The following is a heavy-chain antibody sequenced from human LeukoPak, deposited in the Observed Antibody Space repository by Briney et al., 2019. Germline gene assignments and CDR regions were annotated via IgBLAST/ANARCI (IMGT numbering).Heavy chain of an antibody. J-gene: IGHJ4*02. CDR3: ARRYFDY. CDR1: GFTFSSYW. V-gene: IGHV3-7*03. CDR2: IKQDGSEK. Sequence: GGSLRLSCAASGFTFSSYWMQWVRQAPGKGLEWVANIKQDGSEKYYADSVKGRFIISRDNAKNALYLQMSSLRAEDTAIYYCARRYFDYWGQGTLVTVSS.